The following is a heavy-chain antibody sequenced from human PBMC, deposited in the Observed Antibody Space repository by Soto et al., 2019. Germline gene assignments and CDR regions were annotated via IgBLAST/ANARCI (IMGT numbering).Heavy chain of an antibody. J-gene: IGHJ6*02. V-gene: IGHV3-30*03. CDR1: GFTFSSYG. CDR3: AREFGVATYGMDV. D-gene: IGHD3-3*01. Sequence: AGGSLRLSCAASGFTFSSYGMHWVRQAPGKGLEWVAVISYDGSNKYYADSVKGRFTISRDNSKNTLYLQMNSLRAEDTAVYYCAREFGVATYGMDVWGQGTTVTVSS. CDR2: ISYDGSNK.